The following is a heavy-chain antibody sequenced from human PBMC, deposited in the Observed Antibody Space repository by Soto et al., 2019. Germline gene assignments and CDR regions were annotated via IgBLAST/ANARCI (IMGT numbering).Heavy chain of an antibody. CDR2: IYYTGTT. D-gene: IGHD2-21*02. CDR1: GASISSGGYY. CDR3: ARQRTTVVTQAYFDH. J-gene: IGHJ4*02. V-gene: IGHV4-31*11. Sequence: PSETLSLTCAVSGASISSGGYYWSWIRQHPGKGLEWIGCIYYTGTTYYVPSLTGRVTFSVDTSKNQLSLHLRFVTAADTAIYYCARQRTTVVTQAYFDHWGQGALVTVSS.